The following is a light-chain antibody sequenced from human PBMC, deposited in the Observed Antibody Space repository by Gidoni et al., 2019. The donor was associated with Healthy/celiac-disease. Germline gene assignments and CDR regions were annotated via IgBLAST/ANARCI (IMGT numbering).Light chain of an antibody. Sequence: EVVLTQSPGTLSLSPGERATLSCRASQSVSSSYLAGYQQKPGQAPRLLIYGASSRATGIPDRFSGSGSGTDFTLTISRLEPEDFAVYYCQQYGSSPMYTFXXXTQLEIK. J-gene: IGKJ2*01. CDR3: QQYGSSPMYT. V-gene: IGKV3-20*01. CDR1: QSVSSSY. CDR2: GAS.